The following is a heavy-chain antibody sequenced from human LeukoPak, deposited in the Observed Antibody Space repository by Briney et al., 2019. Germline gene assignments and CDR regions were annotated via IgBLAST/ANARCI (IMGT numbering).Heavy chain of an antibody. CDR2: IHYSGTT. Sequence: PSETLSLTCTVSGGSISAYYWSWIRQPPGKGLEWIGYIHYSGTTNYYPSLKSLVTIALDTSKNQFSLKLNSVTAADTAVYYCARFGTSSSRFFDQWGQGTLVTVSS. D-gene: IGHD6-6*01. J-gene: IGHJ4*02. V-gene: IGHV4-59*01. CDR3: ARFGTSSSRFFDQ. CDR1: GGSISAYY.